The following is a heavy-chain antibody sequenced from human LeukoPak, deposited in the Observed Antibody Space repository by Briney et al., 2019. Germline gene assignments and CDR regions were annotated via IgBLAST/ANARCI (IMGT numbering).Heavy chain of an antibody. CDR3: ARPVPYDFWSADRSYYFDY. V-gene: IGHV1-18*01. D-gene: IGHD3-3*01. CDR1: GYTFTSYG. Sequence: VASVKVSCKASGYTFTSYGISWVRQAPGQGLEWMGWISAYNGNTNYAQKLQGRVTMTTDTSTSTAYMELRSLRSDDTAVYYCARPVPYDFWSADRSYYFDYWGQGTLVTVSS. J-gene: IGHJ4*02. CDR2: ISAYNGNT.